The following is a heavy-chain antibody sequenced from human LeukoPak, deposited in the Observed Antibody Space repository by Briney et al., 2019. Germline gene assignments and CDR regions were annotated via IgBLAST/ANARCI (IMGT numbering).Heavy chain of an antibody. D-gene: IGHD3-22*01. J-gene: IGHJ1*01. CDR1: GFTFSSYA. CDR2: ISGSGGST. V-gene: IGHV3-23*01. Sequence: PGRSLRLSCAASGFTFSSYAMSWVRQAPGKGLEWVSAISGSGGSTYYADSVKGRFTISRDNSKNTLYLQMNSLRAEDTAVYYCAKDRVYYYDSSGYPSAFQHWGQGTLVTVSS. CDR3: AKDRVYYYDSSGYPSAFQH.